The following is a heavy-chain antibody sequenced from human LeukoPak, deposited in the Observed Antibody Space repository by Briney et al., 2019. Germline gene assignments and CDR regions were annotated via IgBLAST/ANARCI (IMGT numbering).Heavy chain of an antibody. Sequence: GGSLRLSCAVSGITLSNYGMSWVRQAPGKGLEWDAGLSGSGGGTNYADSVQGRFTISRDNPKNTLYLQMNSLRAEDTAVYFCAKRGVVIRVFLVGFHKEAYYFDSWGQGALVTVSS. CDR2: LSGSGGGT. V-gene: IGHV3-23*01. CDR1: GITLSNYG. J-gene: IGHJ4*02. D-gene: IGHD3-10*01. CDR3: AKRGVVIRVFLVGFHKEAYYFDS.